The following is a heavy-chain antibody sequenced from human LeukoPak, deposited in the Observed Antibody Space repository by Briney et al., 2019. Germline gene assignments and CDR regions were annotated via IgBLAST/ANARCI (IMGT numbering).Heavy chain of an antibody. V-gene: IGHV1-18*01. J-gene: IGHJ6*02. CDR2: ISAYNGNT. CDR3: ARDIAAAAQRYYYYGMDA. CDR1: GYTFTSYG. D-gene: IGHD6-13*01. Sequence: ASAKVSCKASGYTFTSYGISWVRQAPGQGLEWMGWISAYNGNTNYAQKLQGRVTMTTDTSTSTAYMELRSLRSDDTAVYYCARDIAAAAQRYYYYGMDAWGQGTTVTVSS.